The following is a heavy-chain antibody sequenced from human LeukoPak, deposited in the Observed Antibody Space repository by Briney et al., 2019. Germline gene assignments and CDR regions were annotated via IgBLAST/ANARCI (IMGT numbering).Heavy chain of an antibody. D-gene: IGHD6-19*01. Sequence: GGSLRLSCAASGFTVSSNYMSWVRQAPGKGLEWVSVIYSGGSTYYADSVKGRFTISRDNSKNTLYLQMNSLRAEDTAVYYCARLSSGWYYFDYWGQGTPVTVSS. CDR2: IYSGGST. J-gene: IGHJ4*02. CDR3: ARLSSGWYYFDY. CDR1: GFTVSSNY. V-gene: IGHV3-66*01.